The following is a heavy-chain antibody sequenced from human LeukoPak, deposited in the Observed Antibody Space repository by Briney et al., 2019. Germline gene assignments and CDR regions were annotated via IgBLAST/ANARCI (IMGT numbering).Heavy chain of an antibody. J-gene: IGHJ4*02. CDR3: AKDSGWLRFHY. CDR1: GFTFSNHG. Sequence: GGTLRLSCAGYGFTFSNHGMNWVRQAAGKGLEWVSGISPSGDITYYVDSVKGRFTISRDNSKNTFYLQMNSLRAEDTAVYYCAKDSGWLRFHYWGQGTLVTVSS. CDR2: ISPSGDIT. V-gene: IGHV3-23*01. D-gene: IGHD5-12*01.